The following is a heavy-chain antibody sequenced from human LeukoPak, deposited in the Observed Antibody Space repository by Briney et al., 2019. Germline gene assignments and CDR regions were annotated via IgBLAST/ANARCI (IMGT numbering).Heavy chain of an antibody. D-gene: IGHD1-26*01. CDR2: IYYSESA. Sequence: SETLSLTCIVSGASISSYYWSWIRQPPGKGLEWIGHIYYSESANYNPSLRSRVAISVDTSKNQFSLKLSAVTAADTAVYYCARRGGSLLGAFDIWGQGTMVTVSS. J-gene: IGHJ3*02. CDR3: ARRGGSLLGAFDI. CDR1: GASISSYY. V-gene: IGHV4-59*01.